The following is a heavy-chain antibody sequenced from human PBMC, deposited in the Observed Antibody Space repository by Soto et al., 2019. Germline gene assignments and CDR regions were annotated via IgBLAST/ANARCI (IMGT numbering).Heavy chain of an antibody. CDR2: IYYTGST. J-gene: IGHJ2*01. D-gene: IGHD2-2*01. V-gene: IGHV4-61*01. CDR3: ARGRDLETILIDPAPSSYWYFDV. CDR1: AGFVTSGTYY. Sequence: SETLSLTCTVSAGFVTSGTYYWSWIRQPPGKGLEWIGYIYYTGSTNYNPSLKTRVTMSLDTSKNQFSLKLTSVIAADTAVYYCARGRDLETILIDPAPSSYWYFDVWGRGTLVTVSS.